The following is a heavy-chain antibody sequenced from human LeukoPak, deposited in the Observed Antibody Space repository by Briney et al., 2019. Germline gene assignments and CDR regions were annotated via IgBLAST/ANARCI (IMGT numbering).Heavy chain of an antibody. CDR2: IYYSGST. CDR3: ARQMVGSGWPYFDY. J-gene: IGHJ4*02. D-gene: IGHD6-19*01. V-gene: IGHV4-59*08. CDR1: GGSISSYY. Sequence: SETLSLTCTVSGGSISSYYWSRIRQPPGKGLEWIGYIYYSGSTNYNPSLKSRVTISVDTSKNQFSLKLSSVTAADTAVYYCARQMVGSGWPYFDYWGQRTLVTVSS.